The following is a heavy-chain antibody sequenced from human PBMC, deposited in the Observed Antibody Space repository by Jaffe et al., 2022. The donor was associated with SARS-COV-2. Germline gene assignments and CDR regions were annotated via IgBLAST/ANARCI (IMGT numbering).Heavy chain of an antibody. CDR2: ISSSGGST. J-gene: IGHJ4*02. D-gene: IGHD6-19*01. CDR1: GFTFATYA. CDR3: VKERTNGWYDFDY. V-gene: IGHV3-64*05. Sequence: EVQLVESGGGLVQPGGSLRLSCSASGFTFATYALHWVRQAPGQGLEYVSGISSSGGSTYYADSVKGRFTISRDNSKNTLYIQMSSLRVEDTAVYYCVKERTNGWYDFDYWGQGTQVTVSS.